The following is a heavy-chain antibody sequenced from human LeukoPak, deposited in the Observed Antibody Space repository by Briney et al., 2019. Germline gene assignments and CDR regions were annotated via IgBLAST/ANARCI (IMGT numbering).Heavy chain of an antibody. J-gene: IGHJ4*02. CDR1: GGSISSYY. V-gene: IGHV4-59*01. CDR2: IYYSGST. D-gene: IGHD1-1*01. CDR3: ARDRVQFNY. Sequence: PSETLSLTCTVSGGSISSYYWSWIRQPPGKGLEWIGYIYYSGSTNYNPSPKSRVTISVDTSKNQFSLKLSSVTAADTAVYYCARDRVQFNYWGQGTLVTVSS.